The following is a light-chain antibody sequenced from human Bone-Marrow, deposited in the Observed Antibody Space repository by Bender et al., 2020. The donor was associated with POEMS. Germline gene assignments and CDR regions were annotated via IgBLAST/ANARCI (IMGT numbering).Light chain of an antibody. CDR3: VAYAGSRTCV. CDR2: DVN. Sequence: QSALTQPASVSGSPGQSITISCTGTSSDIGSYNYISWYQQHPGKAPKLILFDVNNRPSGVSNRFSGSKSGNTASLTISGLQTEDEADYYCVAYAGSRTCVFGTGTKVTVL. V-gene: IGLV2-14*03. J-gene: IGLJ1*01. CDR1: SSDIGSYNY.